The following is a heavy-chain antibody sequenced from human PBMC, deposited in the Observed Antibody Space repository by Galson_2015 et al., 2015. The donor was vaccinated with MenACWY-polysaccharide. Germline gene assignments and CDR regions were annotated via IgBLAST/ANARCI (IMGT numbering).Heavy chain of an antibody. CDR2: INPNSGGT. J-gene: IGHJ4*02. CDR1: GYTFTAYY. Sequence: SVKVSCKASGYTFTAYYMHWVRQAPGQGLEWVGWINPNSGGTKYAQKFQGRVTMTRDTSITTAYMELARLTSDDTAVYYCAGGVGAPIDYWGQGTLLTASS. CDR3: AGGVGAPIDY. D-gene: IGHD1-26*01. V-gene: IGHV1-2*02.